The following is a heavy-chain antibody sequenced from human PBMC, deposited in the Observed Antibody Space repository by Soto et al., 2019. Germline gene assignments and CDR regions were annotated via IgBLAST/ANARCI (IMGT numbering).Heavy chain of an antibody. CDR3: AAVCLIEDYYYMDV. CDR1: GFTFSSYG. Sequence: QVQLVESGGGVVQPGRSLRLSCAAPGFTFSSYGMHWVRQAPGKGLEGVAVIWYDGRNKYYADSVKGRFTISRDKSKNKLYLEMNSLGGGVTGVYYCAAVCLIEDYYYMDVWGEGRTVTVSS. J-gene: IGHJ6*03. V-gene: IGHV3-33*01. D-gene: IGHD6-19*01. CDR2: IWYDGRNK.